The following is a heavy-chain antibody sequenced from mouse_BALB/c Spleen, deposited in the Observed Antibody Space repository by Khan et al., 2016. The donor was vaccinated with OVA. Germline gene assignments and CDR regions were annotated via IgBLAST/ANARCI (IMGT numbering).Heavy chain of an antibody. CDR3: AREASSWDFSFPY. Sequence: VHLQQSGPELVEPGASVKMSCKTSGYTFTNYVMHWVKQKPGQGLEWIAYINPDNAGTRYNEKFKGKATLTSDISSTTAYMELSCLTSEDSAVYYCAREASSWDFSFPYWGQGTLVTVSA. D-gene: IGHD4-1*01. CDR1: GYTFTNYV. J-gene: IGHJ3*01. V-gene: IGHV1S136*01. CDR2: INPDNAGT.